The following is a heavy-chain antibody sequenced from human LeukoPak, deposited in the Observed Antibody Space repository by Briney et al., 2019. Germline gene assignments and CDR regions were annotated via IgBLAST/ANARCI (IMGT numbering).Heavy chain of an antibody. J-gene: IGHJ4*02. CDR3: AADDQQLIL. CDR1: GFTFASSA. V-gene: IGHV1-58*02. Sequence: ASVKVSCKASGFTFASSAMQWVRQARGQRLEWIGWIVVGSGNTNYAQKFQEGVTITRDMSTSTVYMELSSLRSEDTAVYYCAADDQQLILWGQGTLVTVSS. D-gene: IGHD3-16*01. CDR2: IVVGSGNT.